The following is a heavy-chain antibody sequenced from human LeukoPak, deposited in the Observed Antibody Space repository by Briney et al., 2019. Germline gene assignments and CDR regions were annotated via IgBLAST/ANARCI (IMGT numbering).Heavy chain of an antibody. CDR2: ILYDGSNK. CDR1: AFTFSSYG. D-gene: IGHD5-18*01. J-gene: IGHJ4*02. V-gene: IGHV3-30*18. CDR3: AKGLQLWAPIDY. Sequence: PGRSLRLSCAASAFTFSSYGMHWVRQAPGKGIEWVAVILYDGSNKYYADSVKGRFTISRDNSKNTLYLQMNSLRGEDTAVYYCAKGLQLWAPIDYWGQGTLVTVSS.